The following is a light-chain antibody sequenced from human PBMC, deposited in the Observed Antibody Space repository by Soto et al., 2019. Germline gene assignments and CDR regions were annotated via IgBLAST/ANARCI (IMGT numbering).Light chain of an antibody. J-gene: IGKJ1*01. CDR2: HAS. V-gene: IGKV1-5*01. CDR1: QSISSW. Sequence: DIQVTQSPSTLSASVGDRVTFTCRASQSISSWLAWYQQKPGTDPKLLIYHASTLESGVPSRFSGSGSGTEFNLTISRLQPDDFATYYCQQYNSYSRTFGQGTKVEIK. CDR3: QQYNSYSRT.